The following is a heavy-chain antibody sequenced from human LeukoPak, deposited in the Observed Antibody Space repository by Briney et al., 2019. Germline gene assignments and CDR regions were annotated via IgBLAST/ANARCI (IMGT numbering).Heavy chain of an antibody. CDR3: AIRHYDILTGYFGGVNY. Sequence: GESLKISCKGSGYSFTTYWIGWVRQMPGKGLEWMGIIYPGDSDTRYSPSFQGHVTVSADKSISTAYLQWGSLKASDTAMYYCAIRHYDILTGYFGGVNYWGQGTLVTVSS. CDR1: GYSFTTYW. V-gene: IGHV5-51*01. J-gene: IGHJ4*02. CDR2: IYPGDSDT. D-gene: IGHD3-9*01.